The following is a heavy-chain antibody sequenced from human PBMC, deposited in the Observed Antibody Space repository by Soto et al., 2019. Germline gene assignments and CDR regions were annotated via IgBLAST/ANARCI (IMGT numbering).Heavy chain of an antibody. J-gene: IGHJ4*02. Sequence: QVQLVQSGAEVKKPGSSVMVSCKASGGTVSYYTISWVRQAPGQGLEWMGRIIPILGIANYAQKFQGRVTITADKSTSTVYMELSSLRSEDTAVYYCASNYGGNSYWGQGTLVTVSS. CDR1: GGTVSYYT. CDR2: IIPILGIA. D-gene: IGHD4-17*01. CDR3: ASNYGGNSY. V-gene: IGHV1-69*02.